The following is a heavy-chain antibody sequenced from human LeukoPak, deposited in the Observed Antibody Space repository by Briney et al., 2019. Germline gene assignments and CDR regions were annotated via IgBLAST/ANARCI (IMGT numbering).Heavy chain of an antibody. V-gene: IGHV3-23*01. CDR1: GLTFSSYA. CDR3: AKGRITMVRGAKDY. Sequence: GGSLRLSCAASGLTFSSYAMSWVRQAPGKGLEWVSAISGSGGSTYYADSVKGRFTISRDNSKNTLYLQMNSLRAEDTAVYYCAKGRITMVRGAKDYWGQGTLVTVSS. D-gene: IGHD3-10*01. J-gene: IGHJ4*02. CDR2: ISGSGGST.